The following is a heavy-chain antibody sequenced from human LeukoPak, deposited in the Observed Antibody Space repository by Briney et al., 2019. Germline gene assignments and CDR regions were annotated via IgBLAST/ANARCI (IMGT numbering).Heavy chain of an antibody. V-gene: IGHV3-9*01. J-gene: IGHJ4*02. Sequence: PGRSLRLPCAASGFTFDDYAMHWVRRAPGKGLEWVSGISWNSGSIGYADSVKGRFTISRDNAKNSLYLQMNSLRAEDTALYYCAKDYHFDWVFDYWGQGTLVTVSS. D-gene: IGHD3-9*01. CDR3: AKDYHFDWVFDY. CDR1: GFTFDDYA. CDR2: ISWNSGSI.